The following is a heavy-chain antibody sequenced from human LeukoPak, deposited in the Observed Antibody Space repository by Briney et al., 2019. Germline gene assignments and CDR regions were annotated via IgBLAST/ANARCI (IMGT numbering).Heavy chain of an antibody. CDR1: GFTFSSYA. J-gene: IGHJ4*02. D-gene: IGHD1-26*01. V-gene: IGHV3-23*01. CDR2: ISGGGSST. Sequence: GGSLRLSCAASGFTFSSYAMSWVRQAPGKGLEWVSSISGGGSSTYYADSVKGRLTISRDNSKSPVYLQMDSLRAEDTAVYYCARSSGNYWAAPFDYWGQGTLVTVSS. CDR3: ARSSGNYWAAPFDY.